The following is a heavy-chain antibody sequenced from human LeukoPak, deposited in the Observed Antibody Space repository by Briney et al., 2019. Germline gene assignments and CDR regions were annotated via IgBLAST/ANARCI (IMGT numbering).Heavy chain of an antibody. V-gene: IGHV3-48*03. CDR3: AKRPYDSCTGHFDY. Sequence: GGSLRLSCAASGFTFSSYEMNWVRQAPGKGLEWVSYISSSGSTIYYADSVKGRFTISRDNAKNSLYLQMNSLRAEDTAVYYCAKRPYDSCTGHFDYWGQGTLVTVSS. CDR2: ISSSGSTI. D-gene: IGHD2-8*02. CDR1: GFTFSSYE. J-gene: IGHJ4*02.